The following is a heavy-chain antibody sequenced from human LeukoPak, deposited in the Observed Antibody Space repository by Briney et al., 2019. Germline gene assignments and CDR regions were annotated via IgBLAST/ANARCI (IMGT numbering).Heavy chain of an antibody. CDR3: ARDPRSRWLGYNWFDP. CDR1: GGTFSSYA. Sequence: GSSVKVSCKASGGTFSSYAISWVRQAPGQGLEWMGGIIPIFGTANYAQKFQGRVTITADESTSTAYMELSSLRSDDTAVYYCARDPRSRWLGYNWFDPWGQGTLVTVSS. CDR2: IIPIFGTA. D-gene: IGHD6-19*01. J-gene: IGHJ5*02. V-gene: IGHV1-69*01.